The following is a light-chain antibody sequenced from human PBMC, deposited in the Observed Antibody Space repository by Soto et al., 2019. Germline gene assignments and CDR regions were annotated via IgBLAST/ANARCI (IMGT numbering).Light chain of an antibody. V-gene: IGKV1-5*03. J-gene: IGKJ4*01. CDR1: QSISSW. Sequence: DIQMTQSPSTLSASVGDRVTITCRASQSISSWLAWYQQKPGKAPKLLSYKASSLESGVPSRFSGSGSGTEFTLSISSLQPDDFATYYCQQYNSYPLTFGGGTKVEIK. CDR2: KAS. CDR3: QQYNSYPLT.